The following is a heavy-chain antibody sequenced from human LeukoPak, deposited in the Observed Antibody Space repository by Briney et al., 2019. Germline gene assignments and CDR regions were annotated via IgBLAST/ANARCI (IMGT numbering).Heavy chain of an antibody. CDR2: FDPEDGET. D-gene: IGHD3-3*01. V-gene: IGHV1-24*01. Sequence: VASVKVSCKVSGYTLTELSMHWVRQAPGKGLEWMGGFDPEDGETIYAQKFQGRVTMTEDTSTDTAYMELSSLRSEDTAVYYCATGSRFLEWLPLTGRTTYYFDYWGQGTLVTVSP. CDR1: GYTLTELS. J-gene: IGHJ4*02. CDR3: ATGSRFLEWLPLTGRTTYYFDY.